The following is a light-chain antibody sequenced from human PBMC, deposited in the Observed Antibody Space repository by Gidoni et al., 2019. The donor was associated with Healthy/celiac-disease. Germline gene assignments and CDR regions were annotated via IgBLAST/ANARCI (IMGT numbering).Light chain of an antibody. CDR1: QSVLYSSNNKNY. V-gene: IGKV4-1*01. J-gene: IGKJ2*01. CDR3: QQYYSTPYT. Sequence: DIVMTQSPDSLAVSLGERATINCKSSQSVLYSSNNKNYLAWYQQKPGQPPKRLIYWASTRESGVPDRFSGSGSGTDFTLTISSLQAEDGAVYYCQQYYSTPYTFGQGTKLEIK. CDR2: WAS.